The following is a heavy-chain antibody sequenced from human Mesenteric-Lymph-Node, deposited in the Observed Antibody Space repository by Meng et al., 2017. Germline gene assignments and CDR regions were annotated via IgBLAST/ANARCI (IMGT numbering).Heavy chain of an antibody. CDR1: GFTFSTYF. Sequence: GASLKISWAASGFTFSTYFMSWVRQPPGKGLGWVSTISDSGGNTYYADSVKGRFTISRDNSKNTLYLLMNSLRADDSAIYYCTKSMTTVTTGGYWGQGTLVTVSS. V-gene: IGHV3-23*01. D-gene: IGHD4-17*01. J-gene: IGHJ4*02. CDR2: ISDSGGNT. CDR3: TKSMTTVTTGGY.